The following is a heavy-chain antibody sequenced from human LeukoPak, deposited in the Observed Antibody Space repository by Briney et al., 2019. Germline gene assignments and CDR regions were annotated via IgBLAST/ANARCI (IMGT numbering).Heavy chain of an antibody. V-gene: IGHV1-2*02. Sequence: ASVNVSCTASGYTFTGYYMHWGRQAPGQGLEWMGWINPNSGGTNYAQDFHGRVTMTRDTSISTAYMELSRLRSDDTSVYYCPRAGDSGTLAWGQGTLVTVSS. D-gene: IGHD1-26*01. J-gene: IGHJ5*02. CDR2: INPNSGGT. CDR3: PRAGDSGTLA. CDR1: GYTFTGYY.